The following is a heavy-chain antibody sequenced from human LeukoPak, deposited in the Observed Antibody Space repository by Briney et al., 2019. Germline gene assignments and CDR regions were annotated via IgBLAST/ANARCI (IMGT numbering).Heavy chain of an antibody. CDR2: INHSGST. J-gene: IGHJ3*02. D-gene: IGHD2-15*01. V-gene: IGHV4-34*01. Sequence: SETLSLTCAVYGGSFSGYYWSWILQPPGKGLEWIGEINHSGSTNYNPSLKSRVTISVDTSKNQFSLKLSSVTAADTAVYYCARGGRTPRGRSAFDIWGQGTMVTVSS. CDR3: ARGGRTPRGRSAFDI. CDR1: GGSFSGYY.